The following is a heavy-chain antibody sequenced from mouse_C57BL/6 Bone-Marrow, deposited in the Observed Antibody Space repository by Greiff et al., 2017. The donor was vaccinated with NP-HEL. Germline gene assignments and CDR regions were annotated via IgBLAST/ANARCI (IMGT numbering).Heavy chain of an antibody. CDR2: IWWDDDK. CDR3: ARIAGYGSSYVGYFDV. CDR1: GFSLSTFGMG. J-gene: IGHJ1*03. V-gene: IGHV8-8*01. Sequence: QVTLKVSGPGILQPSQTLSLTCSFSGFSLSTFGMGVGWIRQPSGKGLEWLAHIWWDDDKYYNPALKSRLTISKDTSKNQVFLKIAKVDTADTATYYCARIAGYGSSYVGYFDVWGTGTTVTVSS. D-gene: IGHD1-1*01.